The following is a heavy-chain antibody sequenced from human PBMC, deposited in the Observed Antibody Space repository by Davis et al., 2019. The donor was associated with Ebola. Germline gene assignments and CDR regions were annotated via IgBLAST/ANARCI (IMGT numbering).Heavy chain of an antibody. Sequence: ASVKVSCKASGYTFTSYYMHWVRQAPGQGLEWMGWMNPNSGNTGYAQKFQGRVTMTRNTSISTAYMELSSLRSEDTAVYYCARVRLPYYYYGMDVWGQGTTVTVSS. J-gene: IGHJ6*02. CDR3: ARVRLPYYYYGMDV. D-gene: IGHD6-25*01. CDR2: MNPNSGNT. CDR1: GYTFTSYY. V-gene: IGHV1-8*02.